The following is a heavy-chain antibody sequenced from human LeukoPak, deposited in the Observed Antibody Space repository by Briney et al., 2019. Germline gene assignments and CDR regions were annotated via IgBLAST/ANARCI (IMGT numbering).Heavy chain of an antibody. CDR1: GYTFTGYY. CDR3: ARGGDSTNFDY. CDR2: INPNSGDT. Sequence: ASVKVSCKASGYTFTGYYIHWVRQAPGQGLEWMGWINPNSGDTNYAQKFQGRVTMTRDTSISTAYMELSRLRSDDPAVYYCARGGDSTNFDYWRQGTLVTVSS. V-gene: IGHV1-2*02. D-gene: IGHD4-11*01. J-gene: IGHJ4*02.